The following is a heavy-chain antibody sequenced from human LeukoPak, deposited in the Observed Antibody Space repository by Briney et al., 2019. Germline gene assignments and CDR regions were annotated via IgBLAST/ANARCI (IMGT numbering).Heavy chain of an antibody. CDR1: GGSVSSGDYF. D-gene: IGHD3-10*01. CDR2: IYYTGTT. J-gene: IGHJ4*02. Sequence: PSQTLSLTCTVSGGSVSSGDYFWSWIRQPPGKGLELIAYIYYTGTTYYNPSLKSPVTISVDTSKNQFSLKLNSVTAADTAVYYCAGQYYGSEDNWGQGTLVTVSS. V-gene: IGHV4-30-4*01. CDR3: AGQYYGSEDN.